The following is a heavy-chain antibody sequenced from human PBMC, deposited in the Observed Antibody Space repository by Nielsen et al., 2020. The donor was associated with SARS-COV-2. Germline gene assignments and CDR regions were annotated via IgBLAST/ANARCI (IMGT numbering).Heavy chain of an antibody. CDR3: ARVRITMVRGDDY. D-gene: IGHD3-10*01. CDR1: GFTFSSYA. V-gene: IGHV3-7*01. J-gene: IGHJ4*02. Sequence: GESLKISCAASGFTFSSYAMSWVRQAPGKGLEWVANIKQDGSEKYYVDSVKGRFTISRDNAKNSLYLQMNSLRAEDTAVYYCARVRITMVRGDDYWGQGTLVTVSS. CDR2: IKQDGSEK.